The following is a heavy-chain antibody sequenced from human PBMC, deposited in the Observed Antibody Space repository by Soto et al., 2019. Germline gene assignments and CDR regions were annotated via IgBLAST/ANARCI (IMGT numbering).Heavy chain of an antibody. V-gene: IGHV5-51*01. D-gene: IGHD6-19*01. Sequence: LKISCKGSGYSFTSNWTGWLRQMPGKGLEWMGIIYPGDSDTRYSPSFQGQVTISADKSISTAYLQWSSLKASDTAMYYCARQPYSSGTLDYYYGMDVWGQGXTVTVYS. CDR3: ARQPYSSGTLDYYYGMDV. J-gene: IGHJ6*02. CDR1: GYSFTSNW. CDR2: IYPGDSDT.